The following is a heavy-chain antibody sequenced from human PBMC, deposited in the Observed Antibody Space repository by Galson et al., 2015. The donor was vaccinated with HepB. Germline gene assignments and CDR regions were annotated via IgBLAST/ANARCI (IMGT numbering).Heavy chain of an antibody. J-gene: IGHJ4*02. D-gene: IGHD2-21*02. CDR3: ARVHRPCGPDCYLFDH. V-gene: IGHV4-59*08. CDR1: RASIGDFY. CDR2: LYDNGRT. Sequence: TLSLTCAVSRASIGDFYRSWIRHAPGKGLEWIGYLYDNGRTNYNPSLKSRVTISLDTANNQLSLRLTSVTAADSARYYCARVHRPCGPDCYLFDHWGQGALVTVSS.